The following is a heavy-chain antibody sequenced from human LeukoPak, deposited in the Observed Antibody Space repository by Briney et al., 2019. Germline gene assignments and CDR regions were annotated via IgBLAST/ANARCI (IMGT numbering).Heavy chain of an antibody. CDR3: AREGLNMVRGVIPKEAWGWFDR. J-gene: IGHJ5*02. CDR2: IYTSGST. CDR1: GGSISSGSYY. V-gene: IGHV4-61*02. Sequence: PSETLSLTCTVSGGSISSGSYYWHWIRQPAGKGLEWIGRIYTSGSTNYNPALKSRYTVSVHTSKNQFSLKLSSVTAADTAVYDCAREGLNMVRGVIPKEAWGWFDRWGEGTLVTVSS. D-gene: IGHD3-10*01.